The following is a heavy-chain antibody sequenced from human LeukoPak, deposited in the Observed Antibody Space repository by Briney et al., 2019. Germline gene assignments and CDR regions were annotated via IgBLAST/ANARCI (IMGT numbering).Heavy chain of an antibody. D-gene: IGHD3-22*01. V-gene: IGHV4-59*01. CDR3: AGEEYCYGSSGYYSSYGEAAFDI. CDR1: GGSISSYY. J-gene: IGHJ3*02. Sequence: SETLSLTCTVSGGSISSYYRSWIRQPPGKGLEWIGYIYYSGTTTYNPSLKSRATIPVDTSKNQFSLKLTALPAADTPGNYCAGEEYCYGSSGYYSSYGEAAFDIWGQGTMVTVSS. CDR2: IYYSGTT.